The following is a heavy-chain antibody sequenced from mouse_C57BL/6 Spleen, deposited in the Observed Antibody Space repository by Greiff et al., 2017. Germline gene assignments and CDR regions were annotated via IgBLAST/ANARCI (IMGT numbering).Heavy chain of an antibody. CDR1: GFTFSDAW. Sequence: EVNVVESGGGLVQPGGSMKLSCAASGFTFSDAWMDWVRQSPEKGLEWVAEIRNKANNHATYYAESVKGRFTISTDDSKSSVYLQMNSLRAEDTGIYYCTVYEKAWFAYWGQGTLVTVSA. CDR3: TVYEKAWFAY. D-gene: IGHD2-3*01. J-gene: IGHJ3*01. V-gene: IGHV6-6*01. CDR2: IRNKANNHAT.